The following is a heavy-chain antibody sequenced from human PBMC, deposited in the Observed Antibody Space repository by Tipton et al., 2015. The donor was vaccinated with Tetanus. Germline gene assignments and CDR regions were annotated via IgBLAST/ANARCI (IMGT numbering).Heavy chain of an antibody. CDR3: ARNTVAGTVTFDY. J-gene: IGHJ4*02. D-gene: IGHD6-19*01. CDR1: GGSISSYY. V-gene: IGHV4-59*07. Sequence: TLSLTCTVSGGSISSYYWSWIRQPPGKGLEWIGYIYSGGTTKYNPSLRSRVSISADTSKNQFSLKLSSVTAADTAVYYCARNTVAGTVTFDYWGQGTLVTVSS. CDR2: IYSGGTT.